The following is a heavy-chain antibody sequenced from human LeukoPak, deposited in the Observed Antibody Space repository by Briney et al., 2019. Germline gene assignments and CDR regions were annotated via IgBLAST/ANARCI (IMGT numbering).Heavy chain of an antibody. Sequence: PGGSLRLSCAASGFTFSSYAMHWVRQAPGKGLEWVAVLSYDGSNKYYADSVKGRFTISRDNSKNTLYLQMNSLRAEDTAVYYCARAPQRGYYYDSSGYPRPPLGYYYGMDVWGQGTTVTVSS. CDR2: LSYDGSNK. V-gene: IGHV3-30-3*01. CDR3: ARAPQRGYYYDSSGYPRPPLGYYYGMDV. J-gene: IGHJ6*02. D-gene: IGHD3-22*01. CDR1: GFTFSSYA.